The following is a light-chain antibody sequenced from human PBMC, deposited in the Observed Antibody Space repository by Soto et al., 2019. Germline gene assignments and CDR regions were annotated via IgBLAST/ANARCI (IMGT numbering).Light chain of an antibody. CDR1: SSDVGGYNY. V-gene: IGLV2-11*01. CDR2: DVS. Sequence: QSVLTQPRSVSGSPGQSVTISCTGTSSDVGGYNYVSWYQQHPGKAPKLMIYDVSKRPSGVPDRFSCSKSGNTASLTISGLQAEDEADYYCCSYAGSYVFGTGTKVTVL. CDR3: CSYAGSYV. J-gene: IGLJ1*01.